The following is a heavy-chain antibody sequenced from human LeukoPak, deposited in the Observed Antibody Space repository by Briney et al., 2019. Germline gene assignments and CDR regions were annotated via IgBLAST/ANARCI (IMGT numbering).Heavy chain of an antibody. CDR3: TRPYGSGIYDAFHI. Sequence: GESLKISCKASGYSFTNFWIGWVRQMPGKGLEWMGLIYPGDSDTRYSPSFQGQVTISAEKSTSTAYLQWSSLKASDTAMYYCTRPYGSGIYDAFHIGGQGTMVTVSS. CDR1: GYSFTNFW. V-gene: IGHV5-51*01. D-gene: IGHD3-10*01. J-gene: IGHJ3*02. CDR2: IYPGDSDT.